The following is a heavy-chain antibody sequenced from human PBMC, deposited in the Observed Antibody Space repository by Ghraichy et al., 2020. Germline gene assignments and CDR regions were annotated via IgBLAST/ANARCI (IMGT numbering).Heavy chain of an antibody. D-gene: IGHD3-16*01. J-gene: IGHJ3*01. V-gene: IGHV3-23*01. Sequence: GGSLRLSCTASGFAFNNYAMTWVRQAPGKGLEWLSTLRGRDGKTYYADSVKGRFSISRDYSKNTLYLEMNSLRVEDTATYYCAKPYRTSYTFDAFDVWG. CDR3: AKPYRTSYTFDAFDV. CDR2: LRGRDGKT. CDR1: GFAFNNYA.